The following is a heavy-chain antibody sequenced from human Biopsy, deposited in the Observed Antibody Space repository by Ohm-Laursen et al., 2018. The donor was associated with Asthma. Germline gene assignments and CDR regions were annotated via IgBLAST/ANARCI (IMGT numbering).Heavy chain of an antibody. CDR2: HDHEEGGT. J-gene: IGHJ4*02. CDR1: GYSLTDLS. CDR3: AADFPKDYVRCNFQF. D-gene: IGHD4-17*01. Sequence: ASVSVSCKVSGYSLTDLSIHWVRQAPGQGLEWLGGHDHEEGGTVNARRFQGRVTMTEDTSTDTAYMELSSLSSDDTAVYYCAADFPKDYVRCNFQFWGQGTLVTVSS. V-gene: IGHV1-24*01.